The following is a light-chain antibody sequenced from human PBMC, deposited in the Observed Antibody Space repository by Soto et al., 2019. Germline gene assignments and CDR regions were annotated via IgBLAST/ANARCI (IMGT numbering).Light chain of an antibody. CDR2: DAS. CDR1: QSVGIY. CDR3: QQGNNWPLIS. V-gene: IGKV3-11*01. Sequence: EIVLAQSPANLSLSPGERATISCRASQSVGIYLAWYQQKPGQAPRLLIYDASNRATDIPAKFSASGSGTDFSLTISSLEPEDFAIYYCQQGNNWPLISFGQGTRLEIK. J-gene: IGKJ5*01.